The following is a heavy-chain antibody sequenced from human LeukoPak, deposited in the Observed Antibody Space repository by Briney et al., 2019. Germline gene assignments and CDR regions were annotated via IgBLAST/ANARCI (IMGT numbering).Heavy chain of an antibody. CDR1: GGSFSGYY. CDR2: INHSGST. CDR3: ARGLEDYGMDV. J-gene: IGHJ6*02. V-gene: IGHV4-34*01. Sequence: SETPSLTCAVYGGSFSGYYWSWIRQPPGKGLEWIGEINHSGSTNYNPSLKSRVTISVDTSKNQFSLKLSSVTAADTAVYYCARGLEDYGMDVWGQGTTVTVSS.